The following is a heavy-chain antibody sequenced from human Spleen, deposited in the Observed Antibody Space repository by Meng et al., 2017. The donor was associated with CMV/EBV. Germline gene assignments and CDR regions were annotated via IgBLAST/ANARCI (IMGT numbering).Heavy chain of an antibody. Sequence: GESLKISCAASEFTFKTYAMSWVRQAPGKGLEWVAYIRYDGSDKYYGDSVKGRFTISRDNSKNTLYLQMNTLGPEDTALYYCAKDRVGWVVDYWGQGTLVTVSS. J-gene: IGHJ4*02. V-gene: IGHV3-30*02. CDR3: AKDRVGWVVDY. D-gene: IGHD1-26*01. CDR1: EFTFKTYA. CDR2: IRYDGSDK.